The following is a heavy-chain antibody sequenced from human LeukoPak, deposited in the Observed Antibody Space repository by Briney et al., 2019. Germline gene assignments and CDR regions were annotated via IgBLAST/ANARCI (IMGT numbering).Heavy chain of an antibody. V-gene: IGHV3-7*01. CDR3: SRSHYYGSGSYGFWFDS. J-gene: IGHJ5*01. D-gene: IGHD3-10*01. Sequence: GGSLRLSCAASGFSSSAYWMSWVRQAAGKGLELVANIKQDGSDKYYVDSVMGRFTISRDNAKNSLYLQMSSLRAEDTAVYYCSRSHYYGSGSYGFWFDSWGQGTLVTVSS. CDR1: GFSSSAYW. CDR2: IKQDGSDK.